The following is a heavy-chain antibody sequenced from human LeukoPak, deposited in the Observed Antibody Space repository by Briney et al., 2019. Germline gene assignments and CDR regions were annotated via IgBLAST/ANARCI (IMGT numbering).Heavy chain of an antibody. V-gene: IGHV3-7*01. CDR1: GFTFSSYW. CDR2: IKQDGSEK. D-gene: IGHD1-26*01. J-gene: IGHJ6*02. Sequence: GGSLRLSCAASGFTFSSYWMSGVRQAPGKGLEWVANIKQDGSEKYYVDSVKGRFTISRDNAKNSLYLQMNSLRAEDTAVYYCARDLSYSLSTYGMDVWGQGTTVTVSS. CDR3: ARDLSYSLSTYGMDV.